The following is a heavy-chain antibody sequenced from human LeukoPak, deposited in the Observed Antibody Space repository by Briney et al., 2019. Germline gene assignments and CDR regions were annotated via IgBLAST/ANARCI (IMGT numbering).Heavy chain of an antibody. CDR2: IYYSGST. V-gene: IGHV4-39*01. CDR3: ARHEGHSGYDPYYFDY. CDR1: GGSISSSSYY. J-gene: IGHJ4*02. Sequence: SETLSLTCTVSGGSISSSSYYWGWIRQPPGKGLEWIGSIYYSGSTYYNPSLKSRVTISVDTSKNQFSLELSSVTAADTAVYYCARHEGHSGYDPYYFDYWGQGTLVTVSS. D-gene: IGHD5-12*01.